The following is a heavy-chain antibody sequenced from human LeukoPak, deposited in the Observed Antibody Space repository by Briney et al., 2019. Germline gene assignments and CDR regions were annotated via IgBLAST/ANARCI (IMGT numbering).Heavy chain of an antibody. J-gene: IGHJ4*02. CDR3: ARWAYCSSTTCPETTGLDY. V-gene: IGHV3-30*04. CDR1: GFTFSSYA. Sequence: GGSLRLSCAASGFTFSSYAMHWVRQAPGKGLEWVAVISYDGSKTYHSDSVRGRFTISRDNSKNTLYLQMNSLRVEDTAVYYCARWAYCSSTTCPETTGLDYWGQGTLVTVSS. CDR2: ISYDGSKT. D-gene: IGHD2-2*01.